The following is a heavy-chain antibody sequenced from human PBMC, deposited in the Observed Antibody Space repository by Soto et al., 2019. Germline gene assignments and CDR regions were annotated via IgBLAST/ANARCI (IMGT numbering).Heavy chain of an antibody. CDR3: ERGSSSGVAAIRKLYYGMAV. V-gene: IGHV3-30-3*01. CDR2: ISYDGSNK. Sequence: QVQLVESGGGVVQPGRSLSLSCAASGFTFSSYAMHWVRQAPGKGLEWVAVISYDGSNKYHADSVKGRFTISRDNSENALYLQKNSLRAEDTAVYSCERGSSSGVAAIRKLYYGMAVWGQGTTVTVSS. J-gene: IGHJ6*02. CDR1: GFTFSSYA. D-gene: IGHD2-15*01.